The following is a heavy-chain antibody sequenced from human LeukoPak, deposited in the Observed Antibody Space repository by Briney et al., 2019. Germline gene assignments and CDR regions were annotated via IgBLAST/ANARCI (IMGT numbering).Heavy chain of an antibody. CDR2: IYTSGST. CDR3: ARGEGGYSSNWFDP. Sequence: SETLSLTCTVSGGSTSSGSYYWSWIRQPAGKGLEWIGRIYTSGSTNYNPSLKSRVTISVDTSKNQFSLKLSSVTAADTAVYYCARGEGGYSSNWFDPWGQGTLVTVSS. V-gene: IGHV4-61*02. CDR1: GGSTSSGSYY. J-gene: IGHJ5*02. D-gene: IGHD5-18*01.